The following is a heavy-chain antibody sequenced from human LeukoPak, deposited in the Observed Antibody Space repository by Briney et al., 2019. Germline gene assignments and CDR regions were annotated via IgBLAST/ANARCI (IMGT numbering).Heavy chain of an antibody. CDR3: ARGLASGYPPIPFDY. Sequence: KPSETLSLTCAVHGGPFSGYYWTWIRQHPGKGREWIGEIIDTGSTKYTSSLKSRVTISVDTSKNQFSLSLDSVTAADTAVYYCARGLASGYPPIPFDYWGQGTLVTVSS. CDR2: IIDTGST. CDR1: GGPFSGYY. J-gene: IGHJ4*02. V-gene: IGHV4-34*12. D-gene: IGHD3-3*01.